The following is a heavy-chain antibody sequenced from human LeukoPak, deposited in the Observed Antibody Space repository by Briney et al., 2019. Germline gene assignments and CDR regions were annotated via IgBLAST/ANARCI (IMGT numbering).Heavy chain of an antibody. V-gene: IGHV3-21*01. CDR1: GFTFSSFS. CDR2: ISSSSRYI. CDR3: VSGSPAGDY. Sequence: GGSLRLSCAPSGFTFSSFSMSWVRQAPGKGLEWVSSISSSSRYIYYADSVKGRFTISRDNAKNSLFLQMNSVRAEDTAEYSCVSGSPAGDYWGQGTLVTVSS. D-gene: IGHD1-26*01. J-gene: IGHJ4*02.